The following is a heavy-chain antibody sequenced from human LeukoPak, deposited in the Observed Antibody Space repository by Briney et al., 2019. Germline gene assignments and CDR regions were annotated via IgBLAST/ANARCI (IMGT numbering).Heavy chain of an antibody. Sequence: GASVKVSCKASGYTFTGYYMHWVRQAPGQGLEWMGRINPNSGGTNYAQKFQGRVTMTRDTSISTAYMELSRLRSDDTAVYYCARDQITIFGVVMLGGFDPWGQGTLVTVSS. CDR1: GYTFTGYY. J-gene: IGHJ5*02. CDR3: ARDQITIFGVVMLGGFDP. CDR2: INPNSGGT. V-gene: IGHV1-2*06. D-gene: IGHD3-3*01.